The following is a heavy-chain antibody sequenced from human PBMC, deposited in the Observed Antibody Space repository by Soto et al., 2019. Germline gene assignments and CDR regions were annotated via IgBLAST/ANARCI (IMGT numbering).Heavy chain of an antibody. J-gene: IGHJ4*02. Sequence: QVQLEQSGAGLKEPGASVRASCKLSGDTLTRYYIHWVRQAPGQGLEWMGRINCNSGDIKYAQSFQGRVTMTRNTSSNTAYMDLSRLRSDDTAVYYCARGGGSSVFDYWGQGILVTVSS. CDR1: GDTLTRYY. CDR3: ARGGGSSVFDY. V-gene: IGHV1-2*06. CDR2: INCNSGDI. D-gene: IGHD3-22*01.